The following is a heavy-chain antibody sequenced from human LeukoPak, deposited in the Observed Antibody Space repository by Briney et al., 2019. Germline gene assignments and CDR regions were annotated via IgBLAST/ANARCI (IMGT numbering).Heavy chain of an antibody. V-gene: IGHV1-69*01. Sequence: SVKVSCKASGGTFSSYAISWVRQAPGQGLEWMGGIIPIFGTANYAQKVQGRDTITADESTSTAYMELSSLRSEDTAVYYCARLGPHDYFDYCGQRTLVTVSS. CDR3: ARLGPHDYFDY. CDR1: GGTFSSYA. CDR2: IIPIFGTA. D-gene: IGHD7-27*01. J-gene: IGHJ4*02.